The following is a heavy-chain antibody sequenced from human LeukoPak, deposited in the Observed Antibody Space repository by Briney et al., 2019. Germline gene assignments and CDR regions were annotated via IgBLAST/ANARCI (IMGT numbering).Heavy chain of an antibody. J-gene: IGHJ6*03. Sequence: SQTLSLTCTVSGGSISSGDYYWSWIRRPPGKGLEWIGYIYYSGSTYYNPSLKSRVTISVDTSKNQFSLKLSSVTAADTAVYYCARSNYDFWSGYYYYMDVWGKGTTVTVSS. CDR3: ARSNYDFWSGYYYYMDV. V-gene: IGHV4-30-4*08. CDR1: GGSISSGDYY. CDR2: IYYSGST. D-gene: IGHD3-3*01.